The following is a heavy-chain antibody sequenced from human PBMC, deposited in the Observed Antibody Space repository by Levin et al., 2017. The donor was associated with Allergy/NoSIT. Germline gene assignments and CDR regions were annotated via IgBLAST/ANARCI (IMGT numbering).Heavy chain of an antibody. J-gene: IGHJ5*02. CDR2: IYISGSP. V-gene: IGHV4-4*07. Sequence: SQTLSLTCPVSGGSITRYYWSWFRQPAGKGLEWLGRIYISGSPDYNPSLKSRVTMSFDTSKSQVSLRLTSVTAADTAVYYCARETWGNWFDPWGQGTLVSVSS. D-gene: IGHD3-16*01. CDR1: GGSITRYY. CDR3: ARETWGNWFDP.